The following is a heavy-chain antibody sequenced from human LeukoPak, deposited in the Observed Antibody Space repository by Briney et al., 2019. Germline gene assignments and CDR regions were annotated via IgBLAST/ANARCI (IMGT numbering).Heavy chain of an antibody. J-gene: IGHJ6*02. D-gene: IGHD5-12*01. V-gene: IGHV3-30*18. Sequence: GGSLRLSCAASGFTFSSYGMHWVRQAPGKGLEWVAVISYDGSNKNYADSGKGRFTISRDNSKNTLYLQMNSLRAEDTAVYYCAKDRSRYSGYDSSYYYYGRDVWGQGTTVTVSS. CDR2: ISYDGSNK. CDR3: AKDRSRYSGYDSSYYYYGRDV. CDR1: GFTFSSYG.